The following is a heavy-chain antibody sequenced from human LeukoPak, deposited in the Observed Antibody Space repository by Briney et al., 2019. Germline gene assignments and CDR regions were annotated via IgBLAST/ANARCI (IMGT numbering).Heavy chain of an antibody. V-gene: IGHV4-34*01. J-gene: IGHJ3*02. Sequence: SETLSLTCTVSGGSISSYYWSWIRQPPRKGLEWIGEINHSGSTNYNPSLKSRVTISVDTSKNQFSLKLSSVTAADTAVYYCAIIYYDSSGYYRASAFDIWGQGTMVTVSS. CDR2: INHSGST. CDR1: GGSISSYY. CDR3: AIIYYDSSGYYRASAFDI. D-gene: IGHD3-22*01.